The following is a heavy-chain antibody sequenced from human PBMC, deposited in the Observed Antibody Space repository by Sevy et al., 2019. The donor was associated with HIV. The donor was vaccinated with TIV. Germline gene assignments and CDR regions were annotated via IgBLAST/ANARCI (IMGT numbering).Heavy chain of an antibody. J-gene: IGHJ5*02. Sequence: GGSLRLSCAASGFTFSNSWMSWVRQAPGKGLEWVAKIREDGSEKYYVDSVNGRFTISRDNAKNSLFLQMNSLRAEDTAVYFCARVETWGQGTLVTVSS. CDR2: IREDGSEK. CDR3: ARVET. V-gene: IGHV3-7*01. CDR1: GFTFSNSW.